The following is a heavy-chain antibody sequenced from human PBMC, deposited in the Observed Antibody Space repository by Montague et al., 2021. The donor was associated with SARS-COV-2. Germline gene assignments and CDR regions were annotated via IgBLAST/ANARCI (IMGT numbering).Heavy chain of an antibody. CDR1: SGSIISSGYY. J-gene: IGHJ4*02. CDR2: IYYSGTT. CDR3: ARGMIRGVTTPFDY. D-gene: IGHD3-10*01. Sequence: SETLSLTCSVSSGSIISSGYYRGWIRQPPGKELEWIGNIYYSGTTYYNPSLQSRGTISVDTPRNHLSLRLSSVTAADTAVYFCARGMIRGVTTPFDYWGQGSQVTVSS. V-gene: IGHV4-39*02.